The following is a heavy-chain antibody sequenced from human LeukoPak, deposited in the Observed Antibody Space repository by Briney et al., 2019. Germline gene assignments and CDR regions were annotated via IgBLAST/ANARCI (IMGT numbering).Heavy chain of an antibody. D-gene: IGHD2/OR15-2a*01. V-gene: IGHV1-69*04. CDR3: ARDPRTTRDWED. CDR1: GGTFSSYT. CDR2: IIPILGIA. J-gene: IGHJ4*02. Sequence: SVKVSCKASGGTFSSYTISWVRQAPGQGLEWMGRIIPILGIANYAQKFQGRVTITADKSTTTAYMELRSLRSEDTAVYYCARDPRTTRDWEDWGQGTLVTVSS.